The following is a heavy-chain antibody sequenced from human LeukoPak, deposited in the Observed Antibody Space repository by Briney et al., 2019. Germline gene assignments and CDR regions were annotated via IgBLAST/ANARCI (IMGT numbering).Heavy chain of an antibody. CDR2: VSDSDENT. Sequence: QPGGSLRLSCAASGFTFSSFAMSWVRQAPGKGLEWVSSVSDSDENTYYADSVKGRFTISRDNSKNTLFLQMDTLRAEDTAVYYCARLRGTGTAWFDPWGQGTLVTVSS. CDR3: ARLRGTGTAWFDP. CDR1: GFTFSSFA. D-gene: IGHD1-7*01. J-gene: IGHJ5*02. V-gene: IGHV3-23*01.